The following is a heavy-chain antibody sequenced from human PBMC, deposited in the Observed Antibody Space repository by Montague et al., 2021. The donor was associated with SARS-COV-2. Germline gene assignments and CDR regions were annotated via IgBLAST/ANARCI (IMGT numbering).Heavy chain of an antibody. CDR2: INSDGKST. J-gene: IGHJ4*02. V-gene: IGHV3-74*01. Sequence: SLRLSCAASGFTFSNDWMHWVRQAPGKGLVWVSRINSDGKSTSYADSVKGRFTISRGNAKDTLYLQMNSLRAEDTAVYYCARDSRGGRPAHWGQGTLVTVSS. CDR1: GFTFSNDW. CDR3: ARDSRGGRPAH. D-gene: IGHD3-10*01.